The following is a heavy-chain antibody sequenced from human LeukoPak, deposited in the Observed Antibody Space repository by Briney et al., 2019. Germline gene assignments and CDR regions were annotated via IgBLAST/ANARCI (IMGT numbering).Heavy chain of an antibody. CDR3: ARGSTFDP. CDR1: GGSFSGYY. CDR2: INHSGST. J-gene: IGHJ5*02. Sequence: SETLSLTCAVYGGSFSGYYWSWIRQPPGKGLEWIGEINHSGSTNYNPSLKSRVTISVDTSKNQFSLKLSSVTAADTAVYYCARGSTFDPWGQGTLVTVTS. V-gene: IGHV4-34*01.